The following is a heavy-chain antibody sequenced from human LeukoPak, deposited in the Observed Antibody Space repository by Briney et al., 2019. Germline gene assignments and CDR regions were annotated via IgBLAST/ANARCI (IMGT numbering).Heavy chain of an antibody. CDR3: ARARHGYIYGYRPNELGHFFDY. Sequence: SETLSLTCAVYGGSFSGYYWSWIRQPPGKGLEWIGEISHSVGTNYNPSLKSRVTISVDTSKNQFSLKLSSVTAADTAVYYCARARHGYIYGYRPNELGHFFDYWGQGTLVTVSS. J-gene: IGHJ4*02. D-gene: IGHD5-18*01. CDR2: ISHSVGT. CDR1: GGSFSGYY. V-gene: IGHV4-34*01.